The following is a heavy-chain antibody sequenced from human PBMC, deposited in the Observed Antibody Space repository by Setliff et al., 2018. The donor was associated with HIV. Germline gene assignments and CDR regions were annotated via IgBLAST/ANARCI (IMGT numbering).Heavy chain of an antibody. J-gene: IGHJ5*02. CDR2: FDPEDGET. V-gene: IGHV1-24*01. Sequence: GASVKVSCKISGYTLTELSIHWVRQAPGKGLEWMANFDPEDGETFYAQKFQGRVTMTRDTSISTAYMELSRLRSDDTAVYYCARDGDYGEYGAWGQGTLVTVSS. CDR3: ARDGDYGEYGA. D-gene: IGHD4-17*01. CDR1: GYTLTELS.